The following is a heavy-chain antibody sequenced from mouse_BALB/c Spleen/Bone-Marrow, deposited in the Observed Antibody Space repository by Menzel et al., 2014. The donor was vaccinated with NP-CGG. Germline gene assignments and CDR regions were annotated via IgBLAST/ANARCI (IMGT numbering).Heavy chain of an antibody. CDR2: IDPSDSET. D-gene: IGHD2-1*01. CDR1: GYTFTRHW. Sequence: VHLVESGAEVVKPGAPVKLSCKASGYTFTRHWMHWVRQRPGRGLEWIGKIDPSDSETHYNHEFKDKATLTVDKSSSTAYIQLSSLTSEDSAVYFCARSGGNYVAWFVYWGQGTLVTVSP. J-gene: IGHJ3*01. CDR3: ARSGGNYVAWFVY. V-gene: IGHV1-69*02.